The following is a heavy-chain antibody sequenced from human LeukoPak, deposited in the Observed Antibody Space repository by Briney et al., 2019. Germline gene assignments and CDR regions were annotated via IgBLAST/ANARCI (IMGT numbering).Heavy chain of an antibody. CDR3: ARGGRLNTPSIQLGWGY. Sequence: VASVKVSCKASGYTFTGYYMHWVRQAPGQGLEWMGWINPNSGGTNYAQKFQGRVTMTRDTSISTAYMELSRLRSDDTAVYYCARGGRLNTPSIQLGWGYWGQGTLVTVSS. D-gene: IGHD5-18*01. CDR2: INPNSGGT. CDR1: GYTFTGYY. V-gene: IGHV1-2*02. J-gene: IGHJ4*02.